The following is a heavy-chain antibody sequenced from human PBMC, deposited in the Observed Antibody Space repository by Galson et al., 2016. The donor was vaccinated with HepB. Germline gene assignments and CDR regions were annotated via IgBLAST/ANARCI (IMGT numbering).Heavy chain of an antibody. CDR2: ISYDGSNK. D-gene: IGHD2-2*01. J-gene: IGHJ4*02. Sequence: SLRLSCAASGFTFSSYGMHWVRQAPGKGLEWVAFISYDGSNKKYADSVKGRFTISRGNSKKTLYLQMNSLRAEDTAVYYCAKDGRSYCSSASCHDHFHYWGQGTLVTVSS. CDR3: AKDGRSYCSSASCHDHFHY. CDR1: GFTFSSYG. V-gene: IGHV3-30*18.